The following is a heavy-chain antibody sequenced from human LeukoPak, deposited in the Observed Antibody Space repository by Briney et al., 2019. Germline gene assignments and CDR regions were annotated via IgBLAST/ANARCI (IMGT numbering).Heavy chain of an antibody. Sequence: SETLSLTCAVYGGSFSGYYWSWIRQPSGKGLEWIGEINHSGSTNYNPSLKSRVTISVDTSKNQFSLKLSSVTAADTAVYYCARAHYYDSNFQHWGQGTLVTVSS. J-gene: IGHJ1*01. CDR1: GGSFSGYY. D-gene: IGHD3-22*01. CDR2: INHSGST. V-gene: IGHV4-34*01. CDR3: ARAHYYDSNFQH.